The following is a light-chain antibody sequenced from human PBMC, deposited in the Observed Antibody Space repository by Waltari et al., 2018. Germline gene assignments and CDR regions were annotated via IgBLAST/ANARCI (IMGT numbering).Light chain of an antibody. V-gene: IGLV3-27*01. Sequence: SYELTQPSSVSVSPGQTATITCSGDARAKRYCRWFQQKPGQAPVLVIYKDNERPSGIPERFSGSTSGTTVTLTISGAQVEDEADYYCYSPADNNLGVFGGGTKLTVL. CDR3: YSPADNNLGV. CDR1: ARAKRY. J-gene: IGLJ3*02. CDR2: KDN.